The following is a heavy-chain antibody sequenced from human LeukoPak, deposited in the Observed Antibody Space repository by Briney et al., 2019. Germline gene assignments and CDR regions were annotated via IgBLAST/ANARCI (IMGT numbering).Heavy chain of an antibody. Sequence: GGSLRLSCAAAGFTFSGYAMSWVRQAPGKGLEWVSAISGSGGSTYHADSVKGRFTISRDNSKNTLYLQMNSLRAEDTAVYYCAKDVSRQYGSGSYEFYYWGQGTLVTVSS. V-gene: IGHV3-23*01. CDR3: AKDVSRQYGSGSYEFYY. J-gene: IGHJ4*02. D-gene: IGHD3-10*01. CDR2: ISGSGGST. CDR1: GFTFSGYA.